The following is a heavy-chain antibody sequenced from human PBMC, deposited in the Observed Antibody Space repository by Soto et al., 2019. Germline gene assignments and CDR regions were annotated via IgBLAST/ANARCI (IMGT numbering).Heavy chain of an antibody. CDR2: ISGSGGST. CDR3: AKGGVVVAATPAYYYYYMDV. D-gene: IGHD2-15*01. Sequence: EVQLLESGGGLVQPGGSLRLSCAASGFTFSSYAMSWVRQAPGKGLEWVSAISGSGGSTYYADSVKGRFTISRDNSNNTLYLQMNSLRADDTAVYYCAKGGVVVAATPAYYYYYMDVWGKGTTVTVSS. J-gene: IGHJ6*03. V-gene: IGHV3-23*01. CDR1: GFTFSSYA.